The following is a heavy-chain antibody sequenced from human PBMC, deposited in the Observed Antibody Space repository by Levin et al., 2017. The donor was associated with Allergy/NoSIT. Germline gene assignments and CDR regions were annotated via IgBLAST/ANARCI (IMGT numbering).Heavy chain of an antibody. CDR1: GFTFSSYG. Sequence: LTGGSLRLSCAASGFTFSSYGMHWVRQAPGKGLEWVAVISYDGSNKYYADSVKGRFTISRDNSKNTLYLQMNSLRAEDTAVYYCAKDLSGYCSGGSCRSLDYWGQGTLVTVSS. CDR3: AKDLSGYCSGGSCRSLDY. J-gene: IGHJ4*02. D-gene: IGHD2-15*01. CDR2: ISYDGSNK. V-gene: IGHV3-30*18.